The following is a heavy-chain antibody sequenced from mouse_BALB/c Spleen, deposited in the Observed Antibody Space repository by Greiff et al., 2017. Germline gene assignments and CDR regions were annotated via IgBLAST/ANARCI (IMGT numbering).Heavy chain of an antibody. CDR1: GFAFSSYD. CDR2: ISSGGGST. J-gene: IGHJ3*01. Sequence: EVKLVESGGGLVKPGGSLKLSCAASGFAFSSYDMSWVRQTPEKRLEWVAYISSGGGSTYYPDTVKGRFTISRDNAKNTLYLQMSSLKSEDTAMYYCARPYYGSSLSWFAYWGQGTLVTVSA. V-gene: IGHV5-12-1*01. CDR3: ARPYYGSSLSWFAY. D-gene: IGHD1-1*01.